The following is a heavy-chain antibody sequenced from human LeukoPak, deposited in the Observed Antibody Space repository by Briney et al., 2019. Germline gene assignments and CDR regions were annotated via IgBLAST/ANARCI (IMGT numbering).Heavy chain of an antibody. CDR1: GFTFSSSA. Sequence: GGSLRLSCAASGFTFSSSAMSWVRQAPGKGLEWVSSITDSGDGTYYADSVKGRFTISRDDSKNTLYLQMNSLRAEDTPVYYCAKGSPVAIRWGQGALVTVSS. V-gene: IGHV3-23*01. CDR2: ITDSGDGT. J-gene: IGHJ4*02. CDR3: AKGSPVAIR. D-gene: IGHD2-21*01.